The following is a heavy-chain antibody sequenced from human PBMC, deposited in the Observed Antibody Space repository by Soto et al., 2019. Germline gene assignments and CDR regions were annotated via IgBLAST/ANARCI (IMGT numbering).Heavy chain of an antibody. D-gene: IGHD3-9*01. CDR1: GGSFSGYY. Sequence: SETLSLTCAVYGGSFSGYYWSWIRQPPGKGLEWIGEINHSGSTNYNPSLKSRVTISVDTSKNQFSLKLSSVTAADTAVYYCARSRRDILTGSRIYYYYMDVWGKGTTVTVSS. J-gene: IGHJ6*03. V-gene: IGHV4-34*01. CDR3: ARSRRDILTGSRIYYYYMDV. CDR2: INHSGST.